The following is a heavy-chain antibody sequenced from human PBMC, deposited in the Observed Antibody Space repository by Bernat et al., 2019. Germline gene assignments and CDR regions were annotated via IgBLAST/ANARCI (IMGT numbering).Heavy chain of an antibody. CDR1: GGSISSSSYY. D-gene: IGHD5-12*01. V-gene: IGHV4-39*02. Sequence: QLQLQESGPGLVKPSETLSLTCTVSGGSISSSSYYWGWIRQPPGKGLEWIGSIDYSGSTYYNPSLKSRVTISVDTTKNQFTRNLSAVTAANTAVYYCAREGDIVATIIDYWGQGTLVTVSS. CDR2: IDYSGST. CDR3: AREGDIVATIIDY. J-gene: IGHJ4*02.